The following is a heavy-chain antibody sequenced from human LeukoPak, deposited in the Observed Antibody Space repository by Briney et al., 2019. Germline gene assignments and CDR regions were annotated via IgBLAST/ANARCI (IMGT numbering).Heavy chain of an antibody. CDR1: GGTFSSYA. V-gene: IGHV1-69*05. J-gene: IGHJ6*03. CDR2: IIPIFGTA. Sequence: GASVKVSCKASGGTFSSYAISWVRQAPGQGLEWMGGIIPIFGTANYAQKFQGRVTITTDESTSTAYMELSSLRSEDTAVYYCARGGATVTHFHYYYYYYMDVWGKGTTVTVSS. D-gene: IGHD4-17*01. CDR3: ARGGATVTHFHYYYYYYMDV.